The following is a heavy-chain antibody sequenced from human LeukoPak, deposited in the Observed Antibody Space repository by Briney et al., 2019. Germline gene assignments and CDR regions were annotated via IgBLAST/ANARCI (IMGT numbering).Heavy chain of an antibody. CDR2: INRDGSRT. V-gene: IGHV3-74*01. D-gene: IGHD3-22*01. CDR3: ARGVQGHYYDSSGPTDDYFDY. CDR1: GFTFSSYW. Sequence: GGSLRLSCAASGFTFSSYWMHWVRQTPGKGLVWVSHINRDGSRTSYADSVKGRFTISRDNAKNTLSLQMNSLRAEDTAVYYCARGVQGHYYDSSGPTDDYFDYWGQGTLVTVSS. J-gene: IGHJ4*02.